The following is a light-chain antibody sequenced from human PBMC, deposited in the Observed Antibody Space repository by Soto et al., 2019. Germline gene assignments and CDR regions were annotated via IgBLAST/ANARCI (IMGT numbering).Light chain of an antibody. J-gene: IGKJ3*01. CDR2: ASS. CDR3: QQYGRSPFT. Sequence: EIVMTQSPSTXSXXPXXXXXXXXRASQSVGKYLVWYQQKPGQAPRLLIYASSNRATGIPDRFSGSASGTDFTLTISRLEPEDFAVYYCQQYGRSPFTFGPGTKVDIK. CDR1: QSVGKY. V-gene: IGKV3-20*01.